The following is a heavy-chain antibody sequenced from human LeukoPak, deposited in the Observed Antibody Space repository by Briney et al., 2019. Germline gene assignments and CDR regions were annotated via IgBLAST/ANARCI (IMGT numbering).Heavy chain of an antibody. CDR2: IKQDGSEK. V-gene: IGHV3-7*01. CDR3: AREYASSSGEFDY. J-gene: IGHJ4*02. CDR1: GFTFSSYG. D-gene: IGHD6-6*01. Sequence: GGTLRLSCAASGFTFSSYGMSWVRQAPGKGLEWVANIKQDGSEKYYVDSVKGRFTISRDNAKNSLYLQMNSLRVEDTAVYYCAREYASSSGEFDYWGQGTLVTVSS.